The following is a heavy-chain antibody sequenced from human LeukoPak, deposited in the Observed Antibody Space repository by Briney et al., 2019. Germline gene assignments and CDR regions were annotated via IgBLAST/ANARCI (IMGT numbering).Heavy chain of an antibody. CDR1: GGSISSYY. CDR3: ARGLRSLTRVDGFDI. Sequence: PSETLSLTCTVSGGSISSYYWSWIRQPPGKGLEWIGYIYYSGSTNYNPSLKSRVTISVDTSKNQFSLKLSSVTAADTAVYYCARGLRSLTRVDGFDIWGQGTMVTVSS. J-gene: IGHJ3*02. V-gene: IGHV4-59*08. CDR2: IYYSGST. D-gene: IGHD3-3*01.